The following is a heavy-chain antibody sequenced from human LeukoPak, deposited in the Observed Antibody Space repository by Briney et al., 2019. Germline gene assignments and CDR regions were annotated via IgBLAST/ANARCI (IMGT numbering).Heavy chain of an antibody. CDR3: AREPSYGNYMDV. Sequence: ASVKVSCKASGYTFTGYYMHWVRQAPGQGLEWMGWINPNSGGTNYAQKFQGRVTMTRDTSISTAYMELSRLRSDDTAVYYCAREPSYGNYMDVWGKGTTVTVSS. J-gene: IGHJ6*03. CDR1: GYTFTGYY. D-gene: IGHD4-17*01. V-gene: IGHV1-2*02. CDR2: INPNSGGT.